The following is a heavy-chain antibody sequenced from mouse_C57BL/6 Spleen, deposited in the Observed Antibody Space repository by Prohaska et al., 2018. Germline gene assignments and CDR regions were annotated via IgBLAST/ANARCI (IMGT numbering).Heavy chain of an antibody. CDR2: SSSGSSTI. J-gene: IGHJ4*01. D-gene: IGHD2-4*01. V-gene: IGHV5-17*01. CDR3: AREDYDFYAMDY. Sequence: EVQLVESGGGLVKPGGSLNLSCAASGFTFSDYGMHWVRQAPDKGLEWVAYSSSGSSTIYYADTVKGRFTISRDNAKNTLFLQMTSLRSEDTAMYYCAREDYDFYAMDYWGQGTSVTVSS. CDR1: GFTFSDYG.